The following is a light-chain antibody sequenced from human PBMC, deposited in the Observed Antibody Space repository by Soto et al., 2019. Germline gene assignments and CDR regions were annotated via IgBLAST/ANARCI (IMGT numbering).Light chain of an antibody. CDR1: ENSRNY. CDR3: QQSDIVPYT. Sequence: DIQMAQSPSSLSASVGDRVTISCRSSENSRNYLIWYRQKPGKAPELLMYVGSTLESGVPSRFSGSGLGTDFPLTIKSLQPEDVGVYYCQQSDIVPYTFGGGTSLDI. CDR2: VGS. V-gene: IGKV1-39*01. J-gene: IGKJ2*01.